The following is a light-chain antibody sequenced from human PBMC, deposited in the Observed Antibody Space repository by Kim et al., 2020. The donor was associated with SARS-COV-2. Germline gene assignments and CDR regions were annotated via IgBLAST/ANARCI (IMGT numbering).Light chain of an antibody. CDR1: NFGVKA. J-gene: IGLJ2*01. Sequence: PEQTTHIPSGADNFGVKAGHWYQQRPGQAPPLVFYFGSRRPSGIPSRFSASTSGNAPSLPISCAEAGDEAYYHCQLWDSPSAPMVFGGGTQLTVL. CDR2: FGS. V-gene: IGLV3-21*02. CDR3: QLWDSPSAPMV.